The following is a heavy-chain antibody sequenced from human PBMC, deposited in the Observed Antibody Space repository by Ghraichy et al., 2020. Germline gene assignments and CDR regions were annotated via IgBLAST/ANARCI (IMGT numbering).Heavy chain of an antibody. J-gene: IGHJ6*02. CDR1: GGSISSSSDY. Sequence: SETLSLTCSVSGGSISSSSDYWGWIRQPPGQGLEWIGSFYYSGSTFYNQSLKSRVTISVDTSKNQLSLKLSSVTAADTAVYYCARHLSNFLGDGMDVWGQGTTVTVSS. CDR2: FYYSGST. D-gene: IGHD2/OR15-2a*01. V-gene: IGHV4-39*01. CDR3: ARHLSNFLGDGMDV.